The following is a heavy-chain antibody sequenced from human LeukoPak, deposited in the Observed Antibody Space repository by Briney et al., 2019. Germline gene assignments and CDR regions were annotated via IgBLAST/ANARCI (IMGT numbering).Heavy chain of an antibody. CDR1: GESLNGHY. V-gene: IGHV4-34*01. CDR2: GDDRGGT. Sequence: SETLSLTCAVYGESLNGHYWSWIRQSPGKGLEWIGEGDDRGGTKFNPSFKSRVTISADTSKNQFSLKLNSVTAADTAVYHCAKNGQTGFSFDPWGQGTLVTVS. D-gene: IGHD3-9*01. J-gene: IGHJ5*02. CDR3: AKNGQTGFSFDP.